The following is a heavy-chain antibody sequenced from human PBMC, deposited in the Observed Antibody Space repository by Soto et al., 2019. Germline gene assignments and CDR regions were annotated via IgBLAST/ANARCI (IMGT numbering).Heavy chain of an antibody. CDR1: GFTFSSYA. J-gene: IGHJ6*02. CDR3: AKGRYDFWSGYYDNYYYYYGMDV. CDR2: ISGSGGST. V-gene: IGHV3-23*01. Sequence: GGSLRLSCVASGFTFSSYAMSWVRQAPGKGLEWVSAISGSGGSTYYADSVKGRFTISRDNSKNTLYLQMNSLRAEDTAVYYCAKGRYDFWSGYYDNYYYYYGMDVWGQGTTVTVSS. D-gene: IGHD3-3*01.